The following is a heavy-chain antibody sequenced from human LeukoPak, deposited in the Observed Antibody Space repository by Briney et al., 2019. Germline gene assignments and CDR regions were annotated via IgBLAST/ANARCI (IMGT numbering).Heavy chain of an antibody. D-gene: IGHD2-2*01. V-gene: IGHV4-38-2*01. CDR2: LSHSGNT. Sequence: SETLSLTCYVSGDSISTSYYWGWIRQTPGKGLEWIGSLSHSGNTYYNPSLKSRVTISVGTSNNQLSLKVNSVTAADTAMYYCVKSNSRYQSWTLDIWGRGTMVTVSS. CDR3: VKSNSRYQSWTLDI. J-gene: IGHJ3*02. CDR1: GDSISTSYY.